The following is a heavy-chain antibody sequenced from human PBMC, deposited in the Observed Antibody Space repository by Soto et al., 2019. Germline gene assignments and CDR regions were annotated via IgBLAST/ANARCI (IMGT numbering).Heavy chain of an antibody. CDR3: ARGYRTSWYWFDL. J-gene: IGHJ2*01. Sequence: QAQLQESGPGPVKPSETLSLTCTVSGGSVSGGTHYWSWIRQPPGKGLEWIGYICNSGSTNYNPSLKSRVTISVDTSKNQFSLKLSSVTAADTAVYYCARGYRTSWYWFDLWGRGTLVTVSS. CDR2: ICNSGST. V-gene: IGHV4-61*01. D-gene: IGHD6-13*01. CDR1: GGSVSGGTHY.